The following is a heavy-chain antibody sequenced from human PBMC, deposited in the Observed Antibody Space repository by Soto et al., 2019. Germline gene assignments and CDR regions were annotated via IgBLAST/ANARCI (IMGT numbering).Heavy chain of an antibody. V-gene: IGHV4-39*01. Sequence: PSETLSLTCTVSGGSISSSSYYWGWIRQPPGKGLEWIGSIYYSGSTYYNPSLKSRVTISVDTSKNQFSLKLSSVTAADTAVYYCVLCYYDYIWGSYRFEKFDPWGQGTLVTVSS. D-gene: IGHD3-16*02. J-gene: IGHJ5*02. CDR1: GGSISSSSYY. CDR2: IYYSGST. CDR3: VLCYYDYIWGSYRFEKFDP.